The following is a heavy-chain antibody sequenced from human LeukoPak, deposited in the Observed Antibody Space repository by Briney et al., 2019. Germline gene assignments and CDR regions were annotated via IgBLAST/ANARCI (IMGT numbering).Heavy chain of an antibody. CDR1: GFTFSSFW. CDR3: ARDNYGAYDY. CDR2: IDSDGSST. J-gene: IGHJ4*02. D-gene: IGHD4-17*01. Sequence: GGSLRLSCTASGFTFSSFWMHWVRHAPGKGPVWVSRIDSDGSSTTYADSVKGRFTISRDNAKNTLYLQMNRLRAEDTAVYYCARDNYGAYDYWGQGTLVTVSS. V-gene: IGHV3-74*01.